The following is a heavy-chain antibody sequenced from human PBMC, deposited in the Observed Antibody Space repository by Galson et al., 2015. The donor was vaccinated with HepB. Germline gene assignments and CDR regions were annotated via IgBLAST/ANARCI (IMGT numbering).Heavy chain of an antibody. J-gene: IGHJ4*02. V-gene: IGHV3-30*18. CDR2: ISYDGSNK. CDR1: GFTFSSYG. Sequence: SLRLSCAASGFTFSSYGMHWVRQAPGKGLEWVAVISYDGSNKYYADSVKGRFTISRDNSKNTLYLQMNSLRAEDTAVYYCAKETPHMVRGVPDYWGQGTLVTVSS. CDR3: AKETPHMVRGVPDY. D-gene: IGHD3-10*01.